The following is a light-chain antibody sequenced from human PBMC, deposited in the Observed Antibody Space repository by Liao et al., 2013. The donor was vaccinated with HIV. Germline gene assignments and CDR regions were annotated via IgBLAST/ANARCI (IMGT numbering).Light chain of an antibody. Sequence: SYHLTQPPSMSVPPGQTATITCSGERLGDKYATWYQQKSGQSPVLVIYEDTKRPAGITERFSGSNSGNTATLTISGTQPFDEADYYCRVWHSYYNIVFGGGTRLAVL. CDR1: RLGDKY. CDR2: EDT. V-gene: IGLV3-1*01. J-gene: IGLJ3*02. CDR3: RVWHSYYNIV.